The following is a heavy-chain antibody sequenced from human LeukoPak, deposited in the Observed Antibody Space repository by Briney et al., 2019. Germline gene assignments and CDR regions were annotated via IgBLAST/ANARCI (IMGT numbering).Heavy chain of an antibody. V-gene: IGHV4-59*08. Sequence: PSETLSLTCTVSGGSISSYYWSWIRQPPGKGLEWIGYIYYSGSTNYNPSLKSRVTISVDTSKNQFSLKLSSVTAADTAVYYCARHLSHDYGGNALYYWGQGTLVTVSS. CDR2: IYYSGST. CDR1: GGSISSYY. CDR3: ARHLSHDYGGNALYY. J-gene: IGHJ4*02. D-gene: IGHD4-23*01.